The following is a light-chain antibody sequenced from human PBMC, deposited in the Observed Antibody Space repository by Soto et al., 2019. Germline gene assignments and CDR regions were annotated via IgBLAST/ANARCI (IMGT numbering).Light chain of an antibody. CDR3: QQYGKLPRT. V-gene: IGKV3-20*01. CDR1: QSVGTN. J-gene: IGKJ1*01. Sequence: EIVMTQSPATLSVSPGERATLSCRASQSVGTNLAWYQQEPGEAPRLLIYGASSRATGIPDRFSGSGSGTNFTLTIIRLEPEDFAVYYCQQYGKLPRTFGQGTKVDIK. CDR2: GAS.